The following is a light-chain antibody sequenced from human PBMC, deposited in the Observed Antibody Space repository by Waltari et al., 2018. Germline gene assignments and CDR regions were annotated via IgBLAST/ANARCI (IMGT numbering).Light chain of an antibody. CDR2: DVT. V-gene: IGLV2-14*01. J-gene: IGLJ1*01. Sequence: QSDPTQPASVSASPGQSTPLPCPATGRDLSHFDLLPWYQQHPGKAPKLIIYDVTIRPSGVSTRFSGSKSGNTASLTISGLQAEDEADYYCNSFTTSYTHVFGTGTKVTVL. CDR3: NSFTTSYTHV. CDR1: GRDLSHFDL.